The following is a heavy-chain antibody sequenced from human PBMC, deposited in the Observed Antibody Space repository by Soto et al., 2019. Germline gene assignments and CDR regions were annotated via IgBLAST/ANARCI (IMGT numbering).Heavy chain of an antibody. J-gene: IGHJ4*02. V-gene: IGHV3-23*01. Sequence: GGSLRLSCAASGVTFCSYAMSWVRQAPGXXXXXXSAISGSAGSTYYADSVKGHFTXSRXXSMNTLYLXMNSLRAEDTAVYYCAKDSVPGPGPYSGAYYSSFGYWGQGTLVTVSS. D-gene: IGHD1-26*01. CDR1: GVTFCSYA. CDR3: AKDSVPGPGPYSGAYYSSFGY. CDR2: ISGSAGST.